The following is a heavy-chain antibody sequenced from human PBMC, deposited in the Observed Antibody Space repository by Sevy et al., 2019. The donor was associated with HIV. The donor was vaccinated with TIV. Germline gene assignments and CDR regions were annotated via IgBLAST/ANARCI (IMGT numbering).Heavy chain of an antibody. V-gene: IGHV4-39*01. Sequence: SETLSLTCSVSGGSISSSNYYWGWIRQPPGKGLEWIGSIYYSGNTYYNLSLKSRVTISVDTCKNQFSLRLTSVTAADTAVYYCARPNYGDYYYFDYWGRGTLVTVSS. D-gene: IGHD4-17*01. CDR1: GGSISSSNYY. CDR3: ARPNYGDYYYFDY. CDR2: IYYSGNT. J-gene: IGHJ4*02.